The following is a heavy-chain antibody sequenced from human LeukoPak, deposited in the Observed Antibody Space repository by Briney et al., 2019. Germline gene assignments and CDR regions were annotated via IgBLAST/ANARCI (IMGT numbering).Heavy chain of an antibody. V-gene: IGHV1-18*01. CDR2: ISAYNGDT. D-gene: IGHD2-15*01. J-gene: IGHJ4*02. CDR1: GYPFSSYG. CDR3: ARAEDPDY. Sequence: ASVKVSCKASGYPFSSYGISWVRQAPGQGLEWMGWISAYNGDTNYAQNFQGRVTMTTDTSTSTAYMELRSLRSDDTAVYYCARAEDPDYWGQGTLVTVSS.